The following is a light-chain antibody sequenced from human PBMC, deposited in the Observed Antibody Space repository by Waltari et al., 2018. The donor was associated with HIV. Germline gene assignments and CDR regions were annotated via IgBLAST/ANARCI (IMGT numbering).Light chain of an antibody. Sequence: QSALTQPASVSGSPGQSITISCTGTSTDVGGYNYVSWYQHHPGKAPKVMIYEVSNRPSGVSNRFSGSKSGNTASLTSSGLQAEDEADYYCSSYTSSTTWVFGGGTKLTVL. CDR3: SSYTSSTTWV. V-gene: IGLV2-14*01. J-gene: IGLJ3*02. CDR1: STDVGGYNY. CDR2: EVS.